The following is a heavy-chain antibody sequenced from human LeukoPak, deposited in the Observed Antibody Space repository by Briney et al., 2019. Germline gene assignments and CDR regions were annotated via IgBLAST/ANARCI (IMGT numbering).Heavy chain of an antibody. Sequence: SETLSLTCAVYGGSFSGYYWSWIRQPPGKGLEWIGEINHSGSTNYNPSLKSRVTISVDTSKNQFSLKLSSVTAADTAVYYCATLARGDHFDYWGQGTLVTVSS. J-gene: IGHJ4*02. CDR3: ATLARGDHFDY. D-gene: IGHD3-16*01. CDR1: GGSFSGYY. CDR2: INHSGST. V-gene: IGHV4-34*01.